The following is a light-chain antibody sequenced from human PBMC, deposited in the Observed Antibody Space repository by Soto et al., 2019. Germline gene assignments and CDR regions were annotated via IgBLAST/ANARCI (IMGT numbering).Light chain of an antibody. V-gene: IGKV1-5*03. CDR3: QQYNSYPRT. CDR2: KAS. CDR1: QSISSR. Sequence: DIQMTQSPSTLSASVGDRVTITCRASQSISSRLAWYQQKPGKAPKLLIYKASSLESGVPSRFSCSGSGTEYPLTISSLQPDDFATYYCQQYNSYPRTFGQGTKVEIK. J-gene: IGKJ1*01.